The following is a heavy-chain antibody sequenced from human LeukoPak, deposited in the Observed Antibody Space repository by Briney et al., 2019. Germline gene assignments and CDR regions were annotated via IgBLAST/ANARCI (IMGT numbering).Heavy chain of an antibody. Sequence: GGSLRLSCAASGFTVSSNYMSWVRQAPGKGLEWVSVIYSGGSTYYADSVKGRFTISRDNSKNTLYLQMNSLRAEDTAVYYCARDLTRYYDSSGYYLWGQGTLVTDSS. J-gene: IGHJ4*02. D-gene: IGHD3-22*01. V-gene: IGHV3-53*01. CDR1: GFTVSSNY. CDR3: ARDLTRYYDSSGYYL. CDR2: IYSGGST.